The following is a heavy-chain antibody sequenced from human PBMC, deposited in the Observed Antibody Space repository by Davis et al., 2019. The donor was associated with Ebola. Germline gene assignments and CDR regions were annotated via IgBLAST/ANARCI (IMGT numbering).Heavy chain of an antibody. D-gene: IGHD3-3*01. Sequence: PGGSLGLSCAASGFTVSSNYMSWVRQAPGKGLEWVSVIYSGGSTYYADSVKGRFTISRDNSKNTLYLQMNSLRAEDTAVYYCAKTYYDLPDVWGQGTTVTVSS. V-gene: IGHV3-53*01. CDR2: IYSGGST. J-gene: IGHJ6*02. CDR1: GFTVSSNY. CDR3: AKTYYDLPDV.